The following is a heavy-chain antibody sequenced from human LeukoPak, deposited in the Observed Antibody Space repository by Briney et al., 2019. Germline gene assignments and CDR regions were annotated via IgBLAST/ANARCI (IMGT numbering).Heavy chain of an antibody. CDR3: AREDYGYEFDY. V-gene: IGHV1-2*06. CDR2: INPNSGGT. CDR1: GYTFTGYY. J-gene: IGHJ4*02. Sequence: ASVKASCKASGYTFTGYYTHWVRQAPGQGLEWMGRINPNSGGTNYAQKFQGRVTMTRDTSISTAYMELSRLRSDDTAVYYCAREDYGYEFDYWGQGTLVTVSS. D-gene: IGHD5-12*01.